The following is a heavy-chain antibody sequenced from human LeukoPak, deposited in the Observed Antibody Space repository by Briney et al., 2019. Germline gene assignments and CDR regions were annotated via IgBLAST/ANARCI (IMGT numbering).Heavy chain of an antibody. Sequence: GESLKISCKCSGYRFTSYWIGWVRHMPGKGVECMGIIYPGDSDTSYSPSFQGQVTISADKSISTAYLQWSSLKASDTAMYYCATAGGYCSSTSCYAAEYFQHWGQGTLVTVSS. V-gene: IGHV5-51*01. CDR3: ATAGGYCSSTSCYAAEYFQH. CDR1: GYRFTSYW. D-gene: IGHD2-2*01. CDR2: IYPGDSDT. J-gene: IGHJ1*01.